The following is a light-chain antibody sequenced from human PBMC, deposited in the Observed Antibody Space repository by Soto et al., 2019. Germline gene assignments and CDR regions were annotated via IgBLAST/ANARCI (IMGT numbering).Light chain of an antibody. J-gene: IGLJ2*01. Sequence: QSVLTQSPSVSGAPGQRVTISCTGTSSNIGAGYDVHWYQQLPGTAPRLLIYANNNRPSGVPDRFSASKSGTSASLAITGLQAEDEADYFCQSFDNSHAVFGGGTKLTVL. CDR1: SSNIGAGYD. CDR3: QSFDNSHAV. CDR2: ANN. V-gene: IGLV1-40*01.